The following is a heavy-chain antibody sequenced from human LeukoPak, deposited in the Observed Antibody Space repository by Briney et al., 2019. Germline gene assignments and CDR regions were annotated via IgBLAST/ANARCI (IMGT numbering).Heavy chain of an antibody. J-gene: IGHJ4*02. V-gene: IGHV3-48*01. Sequence: GGSLRLSCAASGFSFSTFAMSWVRQAPGKGLEWVSYIRSSGSNIYYTDSVEGRFTISRDNAKNSLYLQMNSLRAEDTAVYYCARQAVCSGDCYYRHFDLWGQGTLVTVSS. CDR1: GFSFSTFA. CDR2: IRSSGSNI. CDR3: ARQAVCSGDCYYRHFDL. D-gene: IGHD2-21*02.